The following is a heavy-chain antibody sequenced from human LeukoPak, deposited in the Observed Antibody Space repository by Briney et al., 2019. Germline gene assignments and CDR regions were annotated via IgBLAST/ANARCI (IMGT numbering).Heavy chain of an antibody. Sequence: GGSLRLSCAASGFTFSSYAMSWVRQAPGKGLEWVSAISGSGGSTYYADSVKGRFTISRDNSKNTLYLQMNSLRAEDTAVYYCAKSRHRSARVIAGWELLIDYWGQGTLVTVSS. D-gene: IGHD1-26*01. CDR1: GFTFSSYA. CDR2: ISGSGGST. V-gene: IGHV3-23*01. J-gene: IGHJ4*02. CDR3: AKSRHRSARVIAGWELLIDY.